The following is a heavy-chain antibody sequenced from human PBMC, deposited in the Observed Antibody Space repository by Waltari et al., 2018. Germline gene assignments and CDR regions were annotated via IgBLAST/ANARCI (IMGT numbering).Heavy chain of an antibody. J-gene: IGHJ4*02. Sequence: QVQLVQSGAEVKKPRSSVKFSCKASGGTSSSDALRWVRRAPGQGLEWMGGIIPIFGTANYAQKFQGRVTITADESTSTAYMELSSLRSEDTAVYYCATQRFLEWLLFDYWGQGTLVTVSS. CDR3: ATQRFLEWLLFDY. CDR2: IIPIFGTA. CDR1: GGTSSSDA. D-gene: IGHD3-3*01. V-gene: IGHV1-69*01.